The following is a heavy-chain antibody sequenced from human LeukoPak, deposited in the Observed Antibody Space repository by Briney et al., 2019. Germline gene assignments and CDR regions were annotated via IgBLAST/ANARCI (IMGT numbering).Heavy chain of an antibody. CDR2: IKQDGSQR. Sequence: QPGGSLRLSCVASGFSFSNFWMSWVRQAPGERPEWLTNIKQDGSQRYYVDSVRGRFTISRDNAKNSLYLQMNSLRAEDTAVYYRARDRDSSWYPYLDQWGQGTLVTVSS. J-gene: IGHJ4*02. CDR1: GFSFSNFW. V-gene: IGHV3-7*03. D-gene: IGHD6-13*01. CDR3: ARDRDSSWYPYLDQ.